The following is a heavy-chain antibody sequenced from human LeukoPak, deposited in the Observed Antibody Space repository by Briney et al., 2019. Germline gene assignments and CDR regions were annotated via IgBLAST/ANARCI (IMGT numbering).Heavy chain of an antibody. Sequence: GGSLRLSCAASGFTFSGSAMHWVRQASGKGLEWVGRIRGKANSYATAYAASVKGRFTISRGDSKNTAYLQMNSLKTEDTAVYYCTRRIIAARPDYYGMDVWGQGTTVSVSS. V-gene: IGHV3-73*01. CDR1: GFTFSGSA. CDR2: IRGKANSYAT. J-gene: IGHJ6*02. D-gene: IGHD6-13*01. CDR3: TRRIIAARPDYYGMDV.